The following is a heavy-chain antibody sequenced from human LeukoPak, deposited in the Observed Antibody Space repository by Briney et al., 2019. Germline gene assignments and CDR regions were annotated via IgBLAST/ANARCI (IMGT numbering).Heavy chain of an antibody. V-gene: IGHV3-30*02. CDR3: AKDLYCSSTSCPPDAFDI. Sequence: GGSLRLSCAASVFTFSIYGVHCVRQAPGKGLEWVSFIRCDGSNKYYADSVKGRFTISRDNSKNTLYLQMNSLRAEDTAVYYCAKDLYCSSTSCPPDAFDIWGQGTMVTVSS. J-gene: IGHJ3*02. CDR2: IRCDGSNK. CDR1: VFTFSIYG. D-gene: IGHD2-2*01.